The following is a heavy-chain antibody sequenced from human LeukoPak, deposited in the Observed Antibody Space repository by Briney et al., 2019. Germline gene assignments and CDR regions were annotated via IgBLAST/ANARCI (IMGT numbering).Heavy chain of an antibody. CDR2: ISSSSSYI. Sequence: GGSLRLSCAASGFTFSDYYMSWIRQAPGKGLEWVSSISSSSSYIYYADSVKGRFTISRDNAKNSLYLQMNSLRAEDTAVYYCARDLYCSSTSCTLPGMDVWGQGTTVTVSS. J-gene: IGHJ6*02. CDR1: GFTFSDYY. D-gene: IGHD2-2*01. CDR3: ARDLYCSSTSCTLPGMDV. V-gene: IGHV3-11*06.